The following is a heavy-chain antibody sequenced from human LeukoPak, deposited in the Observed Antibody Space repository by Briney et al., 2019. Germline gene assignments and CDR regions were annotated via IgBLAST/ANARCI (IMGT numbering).Heavy chain of an antibody. CDR2: IYPGDSDT. Sequence: GGSLRLSCAASGFTFSNAWMSWVRQAPGKGLEWMGIIYPGDSDTRYSPSFQGQVTISADKSISTAYLQWSSLKASDTAMYYCARHGFPSGDDAFDIWGQGTMVTVSS. D-gene: IGHD3-16*01. CDR1: GFTFSNAW. V-gene: IGHV5-51*01. CDR3: ARHGFPSGDDAFDI. J-gene: IGHJ3*02.